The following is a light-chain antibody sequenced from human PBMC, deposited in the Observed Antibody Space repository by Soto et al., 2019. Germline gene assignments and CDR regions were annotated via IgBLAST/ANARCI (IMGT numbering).Light chain of an antibody. CDR2: GAS. V-gene: IGKV3-20*01. CDR3: QQYGSSPRT. J-gene: IGKJ1*01. Sequence: EIVLTQSPGTLSLSPGERVTLSCRASQTVSSSYLAWYQQKPGQAPRLLIHGASSRATGIPDRFSGSGSGTDFTLTSSRLEPEDFAVYYCQQYGSSPRTFGQGTKVEIK. CDR1: QTVSSSY.